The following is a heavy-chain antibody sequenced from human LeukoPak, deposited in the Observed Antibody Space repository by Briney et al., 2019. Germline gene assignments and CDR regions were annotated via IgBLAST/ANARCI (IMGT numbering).Heavy chain of an antibody. J-gene: IGHJ4*02. V-gene: IGHV1-18*04. CDR2: ISAYNGNT. CDR3: ARVREGYCSSTSCLGFLDY. CDR1: GYTFTSYG. Sequence: GPVKVSCKASGYTFTSYGISWVRQAPGQGLEWMGWISAYNGNTNYAPKLQGRVTMTTDTSTSTAYMELRSLRSDDTAVYYCARVREGYCSSTSCLGFLDYWGQGTPVTVSS. D-gene: IGHD2-2*01.